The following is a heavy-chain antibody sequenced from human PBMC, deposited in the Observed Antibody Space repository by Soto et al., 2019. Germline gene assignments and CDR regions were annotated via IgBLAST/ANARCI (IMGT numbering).Heavy chain of an antibody. Sequence: QVQLQESGPGLAKPSETLSLTRSVSGGSVSGGSYQWTWIRQAPGKGLEGIGYVHFSGGTNYNPSLESRVTISIDTSRDQFSLKLTSLTAADTAVYFCARDNMATFDYHYYGMDVWGQGTTVTVSS. CDR3: ARDNMATFDYHYYGMDV. J-gene: IGHJ6*02. D-gene: IGHD5-12*01. V-gene: IGHV4-61*01. CDR2: VHFSGGT. CDR1: GGSVSGGSYQ.